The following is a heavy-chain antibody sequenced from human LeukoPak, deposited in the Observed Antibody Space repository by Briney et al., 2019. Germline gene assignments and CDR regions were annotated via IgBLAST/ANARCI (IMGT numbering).Heavy chain of an antibody. CDR3: ARRGGSSGWYYFDY. V-gene: IGHV4-39*01. J-gene: IGHJ4*02. Sequence: TSETLSLTCTVSGGSISSSSYYWGWIRQPPGKGLGWIGSIYYSGSTYYNPSLKSRVTISVDTSKNQFSLNLSSVTAADTAVYYCARRGGSSGWYYFDYWGQGTLVTVSS. D-gene: IGHD6-19*01. CDR1: GGSISSSSYY. CDR2: IYYSGST.